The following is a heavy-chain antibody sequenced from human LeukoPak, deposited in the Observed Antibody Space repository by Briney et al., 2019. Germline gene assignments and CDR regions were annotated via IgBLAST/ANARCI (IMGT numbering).Heavy chain of an antibody. CDR1: GGTFSSYA. Sequence: GASVKVSCKASGGTFSSYAISWVRQAPGQGLEWMGGIIPIFGTANYAQKFQGRVTITADESTSTAYMELSSLRSEDTAVYYCARASGYDSTTSRGYDYWGQGTLVTVSS. J-gene: IGHJ4*02. CDR2: IIPIFGTA. CDR3: ARASGYDSTTSRGYDY. D-gene: IGHD5-12*01. V-gene: IGHV1-69*13.